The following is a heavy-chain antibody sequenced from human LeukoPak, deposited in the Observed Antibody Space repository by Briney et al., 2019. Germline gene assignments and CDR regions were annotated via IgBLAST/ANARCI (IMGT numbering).Heavy chain of an antibody. CDR3: ARHDRAGNGWFGELLYGDY. J-gene: IGHJ4*02. Sequence: SETLSLTCTVSRGSVTSYYWSWIRQPPGNGLEWIGDVYFIGATKYNPSLQGRATISLDTSQNPFSLRLRSVTAADTAVYYCARHDRAGNGWFGELLYGDYWGQGTLVTVSS. CDR1: RGSVTSYY. V-gene: IGHV4-59*02. D-gene: IGHD3-10*01. CDR2: VYFIGAT.